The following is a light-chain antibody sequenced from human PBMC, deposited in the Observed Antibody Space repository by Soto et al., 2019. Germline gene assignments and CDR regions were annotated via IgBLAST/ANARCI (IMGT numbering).Light chain of an antibody. CDR3: QQYNNWPYT. Sequence: EVVMTQSPATLSVSPGGGATLSCRASQNFNTNLAWYQLKPGQAPRLLHYGASTRATGLPAKFSGSGSGKEFTLTISSLQPEDFADYYCQQYNNWPYTFGQGTKLEIK. J-gene: IGKJ2*01. V-gene: IGKV3-15*01. CDR2: GAS. CDR1: QNFNTN.